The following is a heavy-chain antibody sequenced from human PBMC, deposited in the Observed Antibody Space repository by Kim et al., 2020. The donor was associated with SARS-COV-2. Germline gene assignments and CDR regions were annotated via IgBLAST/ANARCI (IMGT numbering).Heavy chain of an antibody. D-gene: IGHD3-10*01. CDR3: ARDLSLGRPGGFDY. Sequence: GGSLRLSCAASEFTFSRYSMNWVRQAPGKGLEWVSTISRFSDYIYYAESVEGRFTISRDNAKNSVYLQMNSLRVDDTAMYYCARDLSLGRPGGFDYWGQGALVTASS. J-gene: IGHJ4*02. V-gene: IGHV3-21*01. CDR1: EFTFSRYS. CDR2: ISRFSDYI.